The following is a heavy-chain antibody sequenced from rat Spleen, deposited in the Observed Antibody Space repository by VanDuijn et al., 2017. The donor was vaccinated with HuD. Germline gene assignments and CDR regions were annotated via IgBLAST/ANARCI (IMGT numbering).Heavy chain of an antibody. CDR2: ISYDGSST. CDR3: ARRYGGYMDY. J-gene: IGHJ2*01. CDR1: GFTFKNYW. D-gene: IGHD1-11*01. Sequence: EVQLAESGGGLVQPGRSLRLSCVASGFTFKNYWMTWVRQAPTKGLEWVATISYDGSSTYYRDSVKGRFTISRDNAKSTLYLQMDSLRSEDTATYYCARRYGGYMDYWGQGVMVTVSS. V-gene: IGHV5-29*01.